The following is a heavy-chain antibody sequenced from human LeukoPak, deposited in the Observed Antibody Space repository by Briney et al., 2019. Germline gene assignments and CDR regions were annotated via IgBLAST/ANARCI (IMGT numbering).Heavy chain of an antibody. CDR1: GFTFSTYW. CDR3: ARVADGDKYGGRDY. D-gene: IGHD5-24*01. J-gene: IGHJ4*02. CDR2: IYSDESHT. V-gene: IGHV3-74*01. Sequence: GGSLRLSCVASGFTFSTYWMHWVRQVPGKGLVWVSYIYSDESHTDYADSVKGRFTISRDNAKNTLYLQMNSLRVEDTGVYYCARVADGDKYGGRDYWGQGALVTVSS.